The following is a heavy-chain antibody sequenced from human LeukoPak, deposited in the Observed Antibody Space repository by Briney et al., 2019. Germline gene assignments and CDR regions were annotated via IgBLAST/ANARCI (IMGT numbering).Heavy chain of an antibody. D-gene: IGHD3-3*01. J-gene: IGHJ4*02. CDR1: DFTFSNYW. CDR3: AKRPYDFWSGYYTGGWIDY. Sequence: GGSLKLSCAASDFTFSNYWMSWVRQAPGKGLEWVANIKGDGSKMYYVDSVKGRFTISRDNSKNTLYLQMNSLRAEDTAVYYCAKRPYDFWSGYYTGGWIDYWGQGTLVTVSS. V-gene: IGHV3-7*03. CDR2: IKGDGSKM.